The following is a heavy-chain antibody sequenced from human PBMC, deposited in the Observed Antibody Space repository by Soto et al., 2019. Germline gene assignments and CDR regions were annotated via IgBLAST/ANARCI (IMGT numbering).Heavy chain of an antibody. CDR1: GGTFSSYA. J-gene: IGHJ4*02. D-gene: IGHD4-17*01. V-gene: IGHV1-69*13. CDR2: IIPIFGTA. CDR3: AQKHQNYGDWDY. Sequence: SVKVSCKASGGTFSSYAISWVRQAPGQGLEWMGGIIPIFGTANYAQKFQGRVTITADESTSTAYMELSSLRSEDTAVYYCAQKHQNYGDWDYWGQGTLVTVYS.